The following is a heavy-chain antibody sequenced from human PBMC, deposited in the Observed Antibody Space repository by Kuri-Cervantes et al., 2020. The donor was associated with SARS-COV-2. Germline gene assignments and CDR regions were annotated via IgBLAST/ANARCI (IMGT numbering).Heavy chain of an antibody. D-gene: IGHD3-22*01. CDR2: IYTSGST. CDR3: ARDALSLGYYYANSDYYTSEYYYYGMDV. Sequence: GSLRLSCTVSGGSISSYYWSWIRQPAGKGLEWIGRIYTSGSTNYNPSLKSRVTMSVDTSKNQFSLQLNSVTPEDTAVYFCARDALSLGYYYANSDYYTSEYYYYGMDVWGQGTTVTVSS. CDR1: GGSISSYY. V-gene: IGHV4-4*07. J-gene: IGHJ6*02.